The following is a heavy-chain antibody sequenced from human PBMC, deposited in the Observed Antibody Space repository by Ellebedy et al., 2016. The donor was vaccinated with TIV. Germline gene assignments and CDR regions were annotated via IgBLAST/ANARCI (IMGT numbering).Heavy chain of an antibody. CDR3: ARISRDAFDI. V-gene: IGHV2-70*04. J-gene: IGHJ3*02. Sequence: SGPTLVKPTQTLTLTCTLSGLLVSSSGMRVSWFRQPPGKALEWLARIDWDDDTFYNTSLKTRLTISKDTSKNQVVLTMTVMEPVDTATYYCARISRDAFDIWGQGTMVIVSS. CDR2: IDWDDDT. CDR1: GLLVSSSGMR.